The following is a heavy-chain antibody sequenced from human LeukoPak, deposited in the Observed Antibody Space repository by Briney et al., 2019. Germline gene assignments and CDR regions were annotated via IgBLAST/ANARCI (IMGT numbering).Heavy chain of an antibody. CDR2: IYYSGST. D-gene: IGHD6-6*01. J-gene: IGHJ4*02. Sequence: SETLSLTCTVSGGSISSYYWSWIRQPPGKGLEWIGYIYYSGSTNYNPSLKSRVTISVDTSKNQFSLKLSSVTAADTAVYYCASAGSSSNYWGQGTLVTVSS. CDR1: GGSISSYY. V-gene: IGHV4-59*01. CDR3: ASAGSSSNY.